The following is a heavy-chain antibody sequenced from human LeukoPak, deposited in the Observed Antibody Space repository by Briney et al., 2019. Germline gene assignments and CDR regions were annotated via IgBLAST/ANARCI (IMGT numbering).Heavy chain of an antibody. D-gene: IGHD4-23*01. Sequence: SVKVSCKASGGTFSSYAMSWVRQAPGQGLEWMGGIIPIFGTANYAQKFQGRVTITADESTSTAYMELSSLRSEDTAVYYCARSTVALGYFDYWGQGTLVTVSS. CDR2: IIPIFGTA. V-gene: IGHV1-69*13. CDR1: GGTFSSYA. CDR3: ARSTVALGYFDY. J-gene: IGHJ4*02.